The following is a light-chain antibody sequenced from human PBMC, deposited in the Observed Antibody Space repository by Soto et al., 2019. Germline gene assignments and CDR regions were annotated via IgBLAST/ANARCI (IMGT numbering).Light chain of an antibody. J-gene: IGKJ2*01. V-gene: IGKV3-15*01. Sequence: EIVMTQSPVTLSVSPGERATLSCRASQSVRSNLAWYQQKPGKATRLLIYDTSSKATGSLARFSGRGTGTEFTLTISSLQSEDFAVDYCQQYNNWPPYTFGQGTKLEIK. CDR2: DTS. CDR1: QSVRSN. CDR3: QQYNNWPPYT.